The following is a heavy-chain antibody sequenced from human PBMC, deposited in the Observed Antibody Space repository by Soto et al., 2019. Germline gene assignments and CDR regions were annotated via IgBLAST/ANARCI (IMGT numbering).Heavy chain of an antibody. CDR2: IYYSGST. J-gene: IGHJ6*03. Sequence: SETLSLTCTVSGGSISSSSYYWGWIRQPPGKGLEWIGSIYYSGSTYYNPSLKSRVTISVDTSKNQFSLKLSSVTAADTAVYYCARGSSYYYGSGSYYNYYYYMDVWGKGTTVTVSS. CDR1: GGSISSSSYY. CDR3: ARGSSYYYGSGSYYNYYYYMDV. V-gene: IGHV4-39*01. D-gene: IGHD3-10*01.